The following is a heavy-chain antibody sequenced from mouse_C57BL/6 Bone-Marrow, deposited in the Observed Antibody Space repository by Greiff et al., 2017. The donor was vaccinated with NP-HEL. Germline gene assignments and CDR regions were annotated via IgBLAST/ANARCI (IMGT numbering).Heavy chain of an antibody. CDR3: AREILVG. J-gene: IGHJ2*01. CDR1: GYAFSSSW. V-gene: IGHV1-82*01. D-gene: IGHD1-3*01. CDR2: IYPGDGDT. Sequence: VQLQQSGPELVKPGASVKISCKASGYAFSSSWMNWVKQRPGKGLEWIGRIYPGDGDTNYNGKFKGKATLTADKSSSTAYMQLSSLTSEDSAVYFCAREILVGWGQGTTLTVAS.